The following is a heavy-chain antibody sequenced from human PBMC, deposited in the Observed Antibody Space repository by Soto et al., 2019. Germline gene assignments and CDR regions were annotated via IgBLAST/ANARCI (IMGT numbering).Heavy chain of an antibody. J-gene: IGHJ6*02. CDR1: GFTFSSYG. CDR2: ISYDGSNT. Sequence: QVQLVESGGGVVQPGRSLRLSCAASGFTFSSYGMHWVRQAPGKGLEWVAVISYDGSNTYYADSVKGRFTISRDNSKNTLYLQMNSLRAEDTAVYYCAKDMDVWGQGTTVTVSS. CDR3: AKDMDV. V-gene: IGHV3-30*18.